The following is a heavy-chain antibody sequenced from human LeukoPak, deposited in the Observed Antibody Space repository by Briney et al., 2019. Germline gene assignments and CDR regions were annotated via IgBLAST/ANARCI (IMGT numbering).Heavy chain of an antibody. J-gene: IGHJ4*02. D-gene: IGHD2-15*01. V-gene: IGHV3-23*01. CDR2: ISGSGGST. Sequence: GGSLRLSCAASGFTFSIYAMSWVRQAPGKGREWVSAISGSGGSTYYADSVKGRFTISRDNSKNTLYLQMNSLRAEDTAVYYCAKDRFQVVVAATRYFDYWGQGTLVTVSS. CDR1: GFTFSIYA. CDR3: AKDRFQVVVAATRYFDY.